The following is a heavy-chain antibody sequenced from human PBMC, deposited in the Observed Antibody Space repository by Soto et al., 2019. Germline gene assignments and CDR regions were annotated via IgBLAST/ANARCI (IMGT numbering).Heavy chain of an antibody. CDR1: GYTFTSYA. Sequence: ASVKVSCKASGYTFTSYAMHWVHQAPGQRLEWMGWINAGNGNTKYSQKFQGRVTITRDTSASTAYMELSSLRSEDTAVYYCARVPHSSNRPPGYYYYYMDVWGKGTTVTVSS. CDR2: INAGNGNT. D-gene: IGHD6-13*01. V-gene: IGHV1-3*01. CDR3: ARVPHSSNRPPGYYYYYMDV. J-gene: IGHJ6*03.